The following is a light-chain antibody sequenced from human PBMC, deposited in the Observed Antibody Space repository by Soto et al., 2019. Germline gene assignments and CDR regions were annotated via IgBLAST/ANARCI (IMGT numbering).Light chain of an antibody. V-gene: IGLV2-14*01. CDR3: SSYKSSSTPYV. Sequence: QSALTQPASVSGSPGQSITISCTGTSSDVGGHNYVSWYQQHPGKAPKLMIYEVSNRPSGVSNRFSGSKSGNTASLTISGLQAEDEADYYCSSYKSSSTPYVFGTGTKLTVL. CDR2: EVS. J-gene: IGLJ1*01. CDR1: SSDVGGHNY.